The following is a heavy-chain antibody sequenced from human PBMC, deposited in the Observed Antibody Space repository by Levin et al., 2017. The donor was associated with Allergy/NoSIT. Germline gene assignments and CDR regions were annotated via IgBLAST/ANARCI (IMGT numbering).Heavy chain of an antibody. D-gene: IGHD6-13*01. Sequence: GESLKISCAASGFTFSDYYMSWIRQAPGKGLEWVSYISSSGSTIYYADSVKGRFTIPRDNAKNSLYLQMNSLRAEDTAVYYCARVRGGIAAAGRSITPPPYYFDYWGQGTLVTVSS. V-gene: IGHV3-11*01. CDR2: ISSSGSTI. CDR3: ARVRGGIAAAGRSITPPPYYFDY. CDR1: GFTFSDYY. J-gene: IGHJ4*02.